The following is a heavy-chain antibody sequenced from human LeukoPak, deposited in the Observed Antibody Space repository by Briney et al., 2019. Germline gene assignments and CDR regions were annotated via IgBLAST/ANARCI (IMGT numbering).Heavy chain of an antibody. Sequence: TGGSLRLSCAASGFTFSDYYMSWIRQAPGKGLEWVSYISSSGSTIYYADSVKGRFTISRDNAKNSLYLQMNSLRAEDTAVYYCARSSSAAGTCQDYWGQGTLVTVSS. J-gene: IGHJ4*02. CDR3: ARSSSAAGTCQDY. D-gene: IGHD6-13*01. V-gene: IGHV3-11*01. CDR2: ISSSGSTI. CDR1: GFTFSDYY.